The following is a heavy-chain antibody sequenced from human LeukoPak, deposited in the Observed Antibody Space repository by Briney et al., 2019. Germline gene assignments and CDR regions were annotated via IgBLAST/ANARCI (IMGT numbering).Heavy chain of an antibody. D-gene: IGHD2/OR15-2a*01. CDR3: ARGSPLSYYFDY. J-gene: IGHJ4*02. CDR1: GFTFSTYA. Sequence: GGSLRLSCAATGFTFSTYAMHWVRQAPGKGLEWVSIISTSGDTTYYAGSVKGRFTISRDNSKNTLFLQMNSLRAEDTAVYYCARGSPLSYYFDYWGQGTLVTVSS. CDR2: ISTSGDTT. V-gene: IGHV3-23*01.